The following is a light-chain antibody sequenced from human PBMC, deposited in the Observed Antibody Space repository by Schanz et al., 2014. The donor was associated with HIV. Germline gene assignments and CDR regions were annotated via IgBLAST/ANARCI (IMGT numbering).Light chain of an antibody. CDR2: LKSDGSH. V-gene: IGLV4-69*01. CDR1: SGHSSFA. J-gene: IGLJ2*01. CDR3: QTWGTGIVV. Sequence: QSVLSQSPSASASLGASVKLTCTLSSGHSSFAIAWHQQRPEQGPRYLMNLKSDGSHNKGDGIPDRFSGSSSGAERYLTISSLQSEDEADYYCQTWGTGIVVFGGGTKLTVL.